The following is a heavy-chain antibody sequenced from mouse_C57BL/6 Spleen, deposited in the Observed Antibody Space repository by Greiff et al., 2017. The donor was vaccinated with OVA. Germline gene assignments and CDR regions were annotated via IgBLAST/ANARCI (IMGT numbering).Heavy chain of an antibody. CDR1: GFTFSSYA. Sequence: EVQLVESGGGLVKPGGSLKLSCAASGFTFSSYAMSWVRQTPEKRLEWVATISDGGSYTYYPDNVKGRFTISRDNAKNNLYLQMSHLKSEDTAMYYCARGFITAWFAYWGQGTLVTVSA. CDR3: ARGFITAWFAY. D-gene: IGHD1-2*01. CDR2: ISDGGSYT. V-gene: IGHV5-4*01. J-gene: IGHJ3*01.